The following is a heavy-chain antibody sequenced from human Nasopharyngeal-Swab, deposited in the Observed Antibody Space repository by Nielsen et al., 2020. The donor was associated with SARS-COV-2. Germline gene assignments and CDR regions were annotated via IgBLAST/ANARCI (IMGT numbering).Heavy chain of an antibody. Sequence: WVRQAPGQGLEWMGIINPSGGSTSYAQKFQGRVTMTRDTSTSTVYMELSSLRSEDTAVYYCARVLGHYDILTGYCSTQNDAFDIWGQGTMVTVSS. CDR2: INPSGGST. V-gene: IGHV1-46*01. CDR3: ARVLGHYDILTGYCSTQNDAFDI. D-gene: IGHD3-9*01. J-gene: IGHJ3*02.